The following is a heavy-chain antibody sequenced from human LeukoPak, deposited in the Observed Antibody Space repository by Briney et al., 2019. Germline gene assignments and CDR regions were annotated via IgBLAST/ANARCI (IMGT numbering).Heavy chain of an antibody. CDR1: GGSISSSSYY. CDR2: IYYSGST. CDR3: ARLASGSYYDGDYFDY. D-gene: IGHD1-26*01. Sequence: PSETLSLTCTVSGGSISSSSYYWSWIRQPPGKGLEWIGYIYYSGSTNYNPSLKSRVTISVDTSKNQFSLKLSSVTAADTAVYYCARLASGSYYDGDYFDYWGQGTLVTVSS. V-gene: IGHV4-61*05. J-gene: IGHJ4*02.